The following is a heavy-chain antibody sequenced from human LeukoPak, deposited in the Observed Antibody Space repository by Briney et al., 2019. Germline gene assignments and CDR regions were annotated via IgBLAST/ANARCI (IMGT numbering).Heavy chain of an antibody. CDR3: ARDWGYSVDY. Sequence: ASVKVSCKASGYTFTSYGISWVRQAPGQGREWMGWIRIDNGNTKYAQKLQGRVTMTTDTSTSTAYMELRSLTSDDTAVYYCARDWGYSVDYWGQGTLVTVSS. D-gene: IGHD4-11*01. J-gene: IGHJ4*02. V-gene: IGHV1-18*01. CDR1: GYTFTSYG. CDR2: IRIDNGNT.